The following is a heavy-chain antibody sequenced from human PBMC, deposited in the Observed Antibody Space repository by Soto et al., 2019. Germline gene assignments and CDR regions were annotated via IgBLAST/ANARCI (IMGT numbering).Heavy chain of an antibody. V-gene: IGHV3-30*18. J-gene: IGHJ4*02. CDR3: AKDQRRYGSGGSCYGGY. Sequence: QVQLVESGGGVVQPGRSLRLSCAASGFTFSSYGMHWVRQAPGKGLEWVAVISYDGSNKYYADSVKGRFTISRDNSKNKLYLQMNSLRAEDTAVYYCAKDQRRYGSGGSCYGGYWGQGTLVTVSS. CDR1: GFTFSSYG. CDR2: ISYDGSNK. D-gene: IGHD2-15*01.